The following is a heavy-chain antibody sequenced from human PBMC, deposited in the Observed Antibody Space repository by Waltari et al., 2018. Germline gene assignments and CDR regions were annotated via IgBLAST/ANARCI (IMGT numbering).Heavy chain of an antibody. Sequence: HLQLQESGPGLVEPSETLSLTCTVSGGSISNFNYYWGWIRQPPGKGREWIASIYYSGTTYYNPSLKSRVTISVDTSKNQFSLRLSSVTAADTAVYYCARLNLGATAANNWFDPWGQGTLVTVSS. V-gene: IGHV4-39*01. CDR1: GGSISNFNYY. CDR3: ARLNLGATAANNWFDP. J-gene: IGHJ5*02. D-gene: IGHD6-13*01. CDR2: IYYSGTT.